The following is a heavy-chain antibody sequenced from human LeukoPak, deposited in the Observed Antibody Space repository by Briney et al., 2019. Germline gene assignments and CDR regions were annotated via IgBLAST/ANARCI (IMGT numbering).Heavy chain of an antibody. Sequence: GSLRLSCAASGFTVSSYYWSWIRQPPGKGLEWIGYIYYSGSTNYNPSLKSRVTISVDTSKNQFPLKLSSVTAADTAVYYCARGYGDYVDWGQGTLVTVSS. D-gene: IGHD4-17*01. CDR1: GFTVSSYY. CDR2: IYYSGST. J-gene: IGHJ4*02. V-gene: IGHV4-59*02. CDR3: ARGYGDYVD.